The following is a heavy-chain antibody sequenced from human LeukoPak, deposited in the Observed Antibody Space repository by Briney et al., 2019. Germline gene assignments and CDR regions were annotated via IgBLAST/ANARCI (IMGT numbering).Heavy chain of an antibody. Sequence: GGSLRLSCAASGFTFSSYNMNWVRQAPGKGLEWVSSISSGSNYIYYADSVKGRFSISRDNAKKSLYLQMNSLRAEDTAVYYCAELGITMIGGVWGKGTTVTISS. CDR1: GFTFSSYN. J-gene: IGHJ6*04. D-gene: IGHD3-10*02. CDR3: AELGITMIGGV. CDR2: ISSGSNYI. V-gene: IGHV3-21*01.